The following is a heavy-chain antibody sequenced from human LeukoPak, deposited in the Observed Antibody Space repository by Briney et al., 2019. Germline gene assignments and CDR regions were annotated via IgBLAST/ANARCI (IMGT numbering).Heavy chain of an antibody. D-gene: IGHD1-26*01. J-gene: IGHJ4*02. CDR2: IYYSGST. CDR3: ARAYSGSYSYFDQ. V-gene: IGHV4-59*01. CDR1: GGSISGYY. Sequence: PSETLSLTCTVSGGSISGYYWSWVRQPPGKGLEWIGDIYYSGSTNYIPSLKSRVTISVDTSKNQFFLILSSVTAADTATYYRARAYSGSYSYFDQWGQGTLVTVSS.